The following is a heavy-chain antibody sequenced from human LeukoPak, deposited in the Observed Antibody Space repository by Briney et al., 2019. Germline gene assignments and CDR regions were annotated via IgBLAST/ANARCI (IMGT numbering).Heavy chain of an antibody. CDR3: ARPSRRGGSTDL. V-gene: IGHV5-51*01. CDR2: IFPGDSDT. CDR1: GYIFSNYW. D-gene: IGHD3-16*01. Sequence: GESLKISCKGSGYIFSNYWIAWVRQLPGKGLEWMGIIFPGDSDTRYSPSFQGQVIISADKSSSTAFLQWGSLKASDTAMYYCARPSRRGGSTDLWGQGTLVTVSS. J-gene: IGHJ5*02.